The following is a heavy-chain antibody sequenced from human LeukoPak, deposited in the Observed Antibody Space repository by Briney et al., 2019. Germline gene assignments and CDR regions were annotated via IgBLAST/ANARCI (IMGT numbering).Heavy chain of an antibody. V-gene: IGHV4-61*02. J-gene: IGHJ4*02. CDR3: AREEDYGDRGMIY. Sequence: SETLSLTCTVSGGSISSGSYYWSWIRQPAGKGLEWIGRIYTSGSTNYNPSLKSRVTISVDTSKNQFSLRLSSVTAADTAVYYCAREEDYGDRGMIYWGQGTLVTVSS. CDR2: IYTSGST. CDR1: GGSISSGSYY. D-gene: IGHD4-17*01.